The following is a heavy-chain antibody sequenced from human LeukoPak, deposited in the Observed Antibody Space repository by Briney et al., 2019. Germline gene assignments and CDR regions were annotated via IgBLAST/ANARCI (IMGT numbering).Heavy chain of an antibody. V-gene: IGHV3-48*03. J-gene: IGHJ6*02. CDR1: GFTFSSYE. CDR2: ISSSGSTI. CDR3: ARDKSGSYLSYYYYYGMDV. Sequence: GGSLRLSCAASGFTFSSYEMNWVRQAPGKGLEWVSYISSSGSTIYYADSVKGRFTISRDNAKNSLYLQMNSLRAEDTAVYYCARDKSGSYLSYYYYYGMDVRGQGTTVTVSS. D-gene: IGHD1-26*01.